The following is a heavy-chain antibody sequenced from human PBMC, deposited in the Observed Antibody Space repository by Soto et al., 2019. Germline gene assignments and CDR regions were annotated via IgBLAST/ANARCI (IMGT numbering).Heavy chain of an antibody. CDR3: ASIAARDGFDY. D-gene: IGHD6-6*01. Sequence: PGGSLRLSCSASGFTFSSYAMSWVRQAPGKGLEWVSSISSSSSYIYYADSVKSRVTISVDTSKNQFCLKLSSVTAVDTAVYYCASIAARDGFDYWGQGTLVTVSS. J-gene: IGHJ4*02. V-gene: IGHV3-21*04. CDR1: GFTFSSYA. CDR2: ISSSSSYI.